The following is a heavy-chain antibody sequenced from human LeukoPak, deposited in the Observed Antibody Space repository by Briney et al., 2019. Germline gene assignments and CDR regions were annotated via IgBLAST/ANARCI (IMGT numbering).Heavy chain of an antibody. Sequence: PGGSLRLSCAASGFTFSNYAMHWVRQAPGKGLEYVSAISSNGGSTYYANSVKGRFTISRGNSKNTLYLQMGSLRAEDLAVYYCARAWIYSGYGYFDYWGQGTLVTVSS. CDR3: ARAWIYSGYGYFDY. CDR2: ISSNGGST. CDR1: GFTFSNYA. J-gene: IGHJ4*02. V-gene: IGHV3-64*01. D-gene: IGHD5-12*01.